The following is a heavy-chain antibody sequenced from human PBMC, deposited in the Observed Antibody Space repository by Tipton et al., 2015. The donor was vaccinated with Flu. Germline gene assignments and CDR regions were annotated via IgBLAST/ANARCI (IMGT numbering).Heavy chain of an antibody. Sequence: TLSLTCTVSGGSINSYYWSWIRQSPGKGLEWIGYVHDSGSTSYNPSLKSRVTILIDTSKNQFSLRLNSVIAADTAVYFCARESVATTAMDVWGQGTTVTVSS. CDR3: ARESVATTAMDV. CDR1: GGSINSYY. CDR2: VHDSGST. V-gene: IGHV4-59*01. D-gene: IGHD5-12*01. J-gene: IGHJ6*02.